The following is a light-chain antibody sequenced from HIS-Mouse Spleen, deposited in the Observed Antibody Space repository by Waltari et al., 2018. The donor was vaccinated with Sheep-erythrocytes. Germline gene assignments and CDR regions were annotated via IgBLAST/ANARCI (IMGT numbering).Light chain of an antibody. CDR3: QQSYSTLGA. Sequence: DIQMTQPPPSLSASVGDRVTITCRASQSISSYLNWYQQKPGKAPKLLIYAASSLQSGVPSRFSGSGSGTDFTLTISSLQPEDFATYYCQQSYSTLGAFGQGTKVEIK. CDR2: AAS. J-gene: IGKJ1*01. CDR1: QSISSY. V-gene: IGKV1-39*01.